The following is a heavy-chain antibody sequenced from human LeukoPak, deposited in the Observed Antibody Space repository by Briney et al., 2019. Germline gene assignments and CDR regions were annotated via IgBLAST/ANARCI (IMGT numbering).Heavy chain of an antibody. Sequence: GGSLRLSCAASGFTFSSYSMNWVRQAPGKGLEWVSSISSSSSYIYYADSVKGRFTISTDNAKNSLYLQMNSLRAEDTAVYYCARDSDSYGRYYFDYWGQGTLVTVSS. J-gene: IGHJ4*02. CDR3: ARDSDSYGRYYFDY. CDR2: ISSSSSYI. D-gene: IGHD5-18*01. CDR1: GFTFSSYS. V-gene: IGHV3-21*04.